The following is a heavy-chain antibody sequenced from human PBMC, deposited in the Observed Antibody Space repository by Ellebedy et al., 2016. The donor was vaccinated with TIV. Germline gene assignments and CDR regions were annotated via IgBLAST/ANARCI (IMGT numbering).Heavy chain of an antibody. CDR3: AHNRYGERFY. V-gene: IGHV2-5*02. D-gene: IGHD5-18*01. CDR1: RFSLTTSGVS. Sequence: SGPTLVKPTQTLTLTCTFSRFSLTTSGVSVGWIRQPPGKALEWLAVINSEDDKRYSPSLESRLAITKDTSKNQVVLTLTNVDPVDTATYYCAHNRYGERFYWGQGILVTVSS. CDR2: INSEDDK. J-gene: IGHJ4*02.